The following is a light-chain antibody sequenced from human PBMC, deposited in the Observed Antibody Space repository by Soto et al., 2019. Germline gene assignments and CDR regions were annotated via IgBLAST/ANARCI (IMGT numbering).Light chain of an antibody. J-gene: IGKJ1*01. CDR2: RAS. CDR3: KHYNSYSEA. Sequence: DIQMTQSPSILSASVGARVTITCRASRTVSNWLAWYQHQPGRAHRLLISRASTLESGVPPRFSGSGFGTEFTLTIRSLQPDDFATYYCKHYNSYSEAFGQGTKVDIK. V-gene: IGKV1-5*03. CDR1: RTVSNW.